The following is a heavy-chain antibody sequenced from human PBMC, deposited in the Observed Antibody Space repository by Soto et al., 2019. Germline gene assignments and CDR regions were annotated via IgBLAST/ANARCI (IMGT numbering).Heavy chain of an antibody. CDR3: TTGYSSGWYEYFQH. J-gene: IGHJ1*01. Sequence: GGSLRLSCAASGFTFSSYGMHWVRQAPGKGLEWVAVISYDGSNKYYADSVKGRFTISRDNSKNTLYLQMNSLRAEDTAVYYCTTGYSSGWYEYFQHWGQGTLVTVSS. CDR2: ISYDGSNK. V-gene: IGHV3-30*03. D-gene: IGHD6-19*01. CDR1: GFTFSSYG.